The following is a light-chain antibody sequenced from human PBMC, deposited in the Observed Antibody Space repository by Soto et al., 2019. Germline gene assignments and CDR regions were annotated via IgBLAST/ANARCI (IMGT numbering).Light chain of an antibody. J-gene: IGKJ1*01. Sequence: DIQMTQSPSTLSASVGDRFTITCRASQSISSWLSWYQQKPGKAPKLLIYYASSLESGVPSRFSGSGSGTEFTLTISSLPPDDFATYYCQQYNSYPWTFGQGTKVEIK. V-gene: IGKV1-5*01. CDR3: QQYNSYPWT. CDR1: QSISSW. CDR2: YAS.